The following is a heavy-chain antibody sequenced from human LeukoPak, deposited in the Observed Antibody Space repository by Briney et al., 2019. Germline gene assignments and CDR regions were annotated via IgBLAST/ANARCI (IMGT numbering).Heavy chain of an antibody. CDR1: GYTFTSYG. Sequence: ASLKVSCKASGYTFTSYGISWVRQAPGQGREWMGWISAYNGNTNYAQKLQGRVTMTTDTSTSTAYMELRSLRSGDTAVYYCASGRYSSGCPDYWGQGNLVTVSS. CDR3: ASGRYSSGCPDY. CDR2: ISAYNGNT. J-gene: IGHJ4*02. V-gene: IGHV1-18*01. D-gene: IGHD6-19*01.